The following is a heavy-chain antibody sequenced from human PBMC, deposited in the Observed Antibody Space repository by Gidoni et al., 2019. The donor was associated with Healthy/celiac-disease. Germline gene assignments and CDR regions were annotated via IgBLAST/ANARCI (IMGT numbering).Heavy chain of an antibody. CDR2: INPNSGGT. CDR3: ARDSLDPYDYVWGSYRPYGMDV. J-gene: IGHJ6*02. V-gene: IGHV1-2*02. CDR1: GYTLTGNY. D-gene: IGHD3-16*02. Sequence: QVQLVQSGAEVKKPGASVKVSCKASGYTLTGNYMHWVRQAPGQGLEWMGWINPNSGGTNYAQKFQGRVTMTRDTSISTAYMELSRLRSDDTAVYYCARDSLDPYDYVWGSYRPYGMDVWGQGTTVTVSS.